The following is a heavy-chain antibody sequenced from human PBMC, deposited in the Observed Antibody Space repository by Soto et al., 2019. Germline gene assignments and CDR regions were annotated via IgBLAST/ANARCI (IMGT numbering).Heavy chain of an antibody. V-gene: IGHV3-30*03. CDR1: GFTFSSYG. Sequence: QVQLVESGGGVVQPGRSLRLSCAASGFTFSSYGMHWVRQAPGKGLEWVAGISYDGSNKYYADSVKGRFTISRDNSKNTLYTQMNGLSAEDMAVNYCESWLARRGWLEGYFQHWGQGTLVTVSS. D-gene: IGHD5-12*01. CDR2: ISYDGSNK. CDR3: ESWLARRGWLEGYFQH. J-gene: IGHJ1*01.